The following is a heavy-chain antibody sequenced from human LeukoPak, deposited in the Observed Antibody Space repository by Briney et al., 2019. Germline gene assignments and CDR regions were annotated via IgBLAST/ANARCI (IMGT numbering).Heavy chain of an antibody. CDR2: ISWNSGRI. D-gene: IGHD6-6*01. V-gene: IGHV3-9*01. CDR3: YRGGIAARRNYYYYGMDV. J-gene: IGHJ6*02. CDR1: GFPLDDYA. Sequence: GRSLRLSCAASGFPLDDYAMHWVPQAPGKGLEWVSGISWNSGRIGYADSVKGQLHIPRDNAKNSLYLQMSSLRAEDTALYCCYRGGIAARRNYYYYGMDVWGQGATVTVSS.